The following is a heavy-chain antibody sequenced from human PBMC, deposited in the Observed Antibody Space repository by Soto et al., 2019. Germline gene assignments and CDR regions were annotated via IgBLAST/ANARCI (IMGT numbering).Heavy chain of an antibody. CDR1: GFTFSSYG. Sequence: GGSLRLSCAASGFTFSSYGMHWVRQAPGKGLEWVAVISYDGSNKYYADSVKGRFTISRDNSKNTLYLQMNSLRAEDTAVYYCAKELEAAMSGGLDYWGQGTLVTVSS. V-gene: IGHV3-30*18. CDR2: ISYDGSNK. J-gene: IGHJ4*02. D-gene: IGHD2-2*01. CDR3: AKELEAAMSGGLDY.